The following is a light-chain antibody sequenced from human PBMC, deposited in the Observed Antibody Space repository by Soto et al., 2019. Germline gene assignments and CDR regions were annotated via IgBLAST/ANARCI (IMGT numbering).Light chain of an antibody. Sequence: DIQMTQSPSSLSASVGDRVTITCRASQNINSYLNWYQQKPGKAPKVLIYAASSLQSGVPSRFSGSGSGTDFTLTISTLQPEDFATYYCQQCYSTSWTFGQGTKVEIK. CDR3: QQCYSTSWT. J-gene: IGKJ1*01. CDR1: QNINSY. V-gene: IGKV1-39*01. CDR2: AAS.